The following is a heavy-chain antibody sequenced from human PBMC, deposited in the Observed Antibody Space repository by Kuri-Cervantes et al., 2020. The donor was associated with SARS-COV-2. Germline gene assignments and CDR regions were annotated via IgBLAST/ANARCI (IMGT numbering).Heavy chain of an antibody. V-gene: IGHV4-59*08. CDR3: ASPNQKYCSSTSCSENFDY. J-gene: IGHJ4*02. Sequence: SETLSLTCTVSGGSISSHYWSWIRQPPGKGLEWIGYIYYSGSTNYNPSIKSRVTISVDTSKNQFSLKLSSVTAADTAVYYCASPNQKYCSSTSCSENFDYWGQGTLVTVSS. CDR1: GGSISSHY. D-gene: IGHD2-2*01. CDR2: IYYSGST.